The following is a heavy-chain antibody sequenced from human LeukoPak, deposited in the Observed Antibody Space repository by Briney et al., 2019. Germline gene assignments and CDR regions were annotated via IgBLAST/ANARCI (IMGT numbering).Heavy chain of an antibody. Sequence: SETLSLTCAVSGGSISSGGYSWSWIRQPPGKGLEWIGYIYHSGSTYYNPSLKSRVTISVDRSKNQFSLKLSSVTAADTAVYYCARGGYDILTGYYNWFDPWGQGTLVPVSS. CDR1: GGSISSGGYS. D-gene: IGHD3-9*01. V-gene: IGHV4-30-2*01. CDR2: IYHSGST. J-gene: IGHJ5*02. CDR3: ARGGYDILTGYYNWFDP.